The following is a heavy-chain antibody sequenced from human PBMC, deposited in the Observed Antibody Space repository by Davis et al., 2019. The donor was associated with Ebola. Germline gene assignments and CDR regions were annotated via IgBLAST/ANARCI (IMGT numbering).Heavy chain of an antibody. Sequence: GESLKISCKGSGYSFDNYKIAWVRQMPGKGLEWMGIIYPGDSDTRYSPSFQGQVTFSADKSIRTAYLQWSSLKASDTGMYYCARAGDYFYHYGMDVWGQGTTVTVSS. V-gene: IGHV5-51*01. J-gene: IGHJ6*02. CDR3: ARAGDYFYHYGMDV. D-gene: IGHD2/OR15-2a*01. CDR1: GYSFDNYK. CDR2: IYPGDSDT.